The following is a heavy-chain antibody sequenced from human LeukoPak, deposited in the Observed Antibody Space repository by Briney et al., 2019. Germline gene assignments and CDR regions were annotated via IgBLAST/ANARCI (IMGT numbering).Heavy chain of an antibody. Sequence: SETLSLTCTVSGGSVSSGSYYWGWIRQPPGKGLEWIGYIYYSGSTNYNPSLKSRVTISVDTSKNQFSLKLSSVTAADTAVYYCAREGEDSYAFNYFDYWGQGTLVTVSS. V-gene: IGHV4-61*01. D-gene: IGHD5-18*01. J-gene: IGHJ4*02. CDR1: GGSVSSGSYY. CDR2: IYYSGST. CDR3: AREGEDSYAFNYFDY.